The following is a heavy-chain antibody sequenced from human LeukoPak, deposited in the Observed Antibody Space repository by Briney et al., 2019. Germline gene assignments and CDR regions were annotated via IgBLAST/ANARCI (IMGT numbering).Heavy chain of an antibody. CDR1: XY. V-gene: IGHV1-46*03. CDR3: AIAYQIDY. CDR2: INPSGGST. D-gene: IGHD2-2*01. J-gene: IGHJ4*02. Sequence: XYMHXVRQAPGQGLEWMGIINPSGGSTSYAQKLQGRVTITRDTSTSTVYMELSSLRSEDTAVYYCAIAYQIDYWGQGTLVIVSS.